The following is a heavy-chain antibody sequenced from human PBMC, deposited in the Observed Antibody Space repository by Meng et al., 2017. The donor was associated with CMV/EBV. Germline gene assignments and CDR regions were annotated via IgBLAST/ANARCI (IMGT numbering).Heavy chain of an antibody. D-gene: IGHD4-17*01. J-gene: IGHJ4*02. Sequence: QITLQESGPSLVKPNQTRTLTCSYSGSFLSSSGVVVGLIRQPPGKSLEWLALIYWDDDKRYSPSLKSRLTITKDTSKTQVVLTMTNMDPVDTATYYCARGGLRGFDYWGQGTLVTVSS. V-gene: IGHV2-5*02. CDR1: GSFLSSSGVV. CDR3: ARGGLRGFDY. CDR2: IYWDDDK.